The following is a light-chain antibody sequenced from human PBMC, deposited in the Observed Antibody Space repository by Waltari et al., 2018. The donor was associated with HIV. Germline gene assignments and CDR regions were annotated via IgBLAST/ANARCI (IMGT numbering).Light chain of an antibody. CDR1: SNYVDTF. V-gene: IGLV2-11*01. CDR3: CSHAGNFIFA. J-gene: IGLJ1*01. Sequence: QSALTQPHSVSGSPGQSLTISCTGTSNYVDTFVSWYQQYPVQAPKVIIYDVNKRPSGVPDRFSASKSGNTAFLTISGLQAEEEAEYHCCSHAGNFIFAFGTGTKVTVL. CDR2: DVN.